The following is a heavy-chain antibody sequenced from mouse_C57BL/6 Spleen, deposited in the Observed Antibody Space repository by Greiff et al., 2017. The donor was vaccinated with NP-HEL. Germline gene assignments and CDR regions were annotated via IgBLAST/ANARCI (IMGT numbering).Heavy chain of an antibody. Sequence: VQLQQSGAELVRPGASVTLSCKASGYTFTDYEMHWVKQTPVHGLEWIGAIDPETGGTAYNQKFKGKAILTADKSSSTAYMELRSLTSEDSAVYYCYAFYYGSSPYAMDYWGQGTSVTVSS. CDR1: GYTFTDYE. J-gene: IGHJ4*01. CDR2: IDPETGGT. D-gene: IGHD1-1*01. V-gene: IGHV1-15*01. CDR3: YAFYYGSSPYAMDY.